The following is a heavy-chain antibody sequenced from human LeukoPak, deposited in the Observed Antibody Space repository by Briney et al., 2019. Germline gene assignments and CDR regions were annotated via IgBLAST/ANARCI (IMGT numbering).Heavy chain of an antibody. CDR2: ISSSSSYI. J-gene: IGHJ4*02. CDR1: GFTFSSYS. Sequence: GGSLRLSCAASGFTFSSYSMNWVRQAPGKGLEWVSSISSSSSYIYYADSVKGRFTISRDNAKNSLYLKMNSLRAEDTAVYYCARDVKRGIVGATYFDYWGQGTPVTVSS. D-gene: IGHD1-26*01. CDR3: ARDVKRGIVGATYFDY. V-gene: IGHV3-21*01.